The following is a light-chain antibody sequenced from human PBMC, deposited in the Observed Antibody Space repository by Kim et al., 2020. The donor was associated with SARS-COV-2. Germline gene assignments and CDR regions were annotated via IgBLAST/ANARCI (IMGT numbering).Light chain of an antibody. V-gene: IGLV2-11*01. CDR2: DVS. CDR1: SSDVGGYNY. J-gene: IGLJ3*02. Sequence: GQSDTISCTGTSSDVGGYNYVSWHQQNPGKAPKLMIYDVSKRPSGVPDRFSGAKAGNTASLTISGLQAEDEGDYHCCSYAGSYTWVFGGGTKLTVL. CDR3: CSYAGSYTWV.